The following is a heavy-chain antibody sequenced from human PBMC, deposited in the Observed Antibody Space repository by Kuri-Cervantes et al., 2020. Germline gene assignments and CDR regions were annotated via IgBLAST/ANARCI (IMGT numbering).Heavy chain of an antibody. J-gene: IGHJ1*01. CDR1: GGSFSGYY. D-gene: IGHD1-26*01. V-gene: IGHV4-34*01. Sequence: ESLKISCAVYGGSFSGYYWSWIRQPPGKGLEWIGEINHSGSSNYNPSLKSRVTISVDTSKNQFSLKLTSVTAADTAVYYCARGSSGSYYMQYFHHWGQGTLVTVSS. CDR2: INHSGSS. CDR3: ARGSSGSYYMQYFHH.